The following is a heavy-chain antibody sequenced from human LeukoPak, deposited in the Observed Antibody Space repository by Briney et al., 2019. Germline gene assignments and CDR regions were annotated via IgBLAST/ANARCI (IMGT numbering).Heavy chain of an antibody. CDR2: IDGSNYI. D-gene: IGHD3/OR15-3a*01. Sequence: SGGSLRLSCAASGFTFSSYSMNWVRQAPGKGLEWVSCIDGSNYIYYADSVKGRFTVSRDNAKNLLYLQLNRLRAEDTAVYYCARDEGLPAEFFQHWGQGTLVTVSS. J-gene: IGHJ1*01. CDR3: ARDEGLPAEFFQH. CDR1: GFTFSSYS. V-gene: IGHV3-21*05.